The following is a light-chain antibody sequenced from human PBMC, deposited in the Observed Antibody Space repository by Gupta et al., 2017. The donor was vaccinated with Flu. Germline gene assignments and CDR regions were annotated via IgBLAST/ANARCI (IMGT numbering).Light chain of an antibody. CDR1: SSDVGGYNY. CDR2: AVS. V-gene: IGLV2-14*01. CDR3: SSYTSSSTPLV. Sequence: QSALTQPASVSGSTGQSITISCTGTSSDVGGYNYVCWYQQHPGKAPKLMIYAVSNRPSGVSKRFSGSKSGNTASLTISGLQAEDEADYYCSSYTSSSTPLVFGTGTKVTVL. J-gene: IGLJ1*01.